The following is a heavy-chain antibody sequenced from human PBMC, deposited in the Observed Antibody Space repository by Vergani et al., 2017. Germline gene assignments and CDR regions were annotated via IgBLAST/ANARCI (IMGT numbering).Heavy chain of an antibody. Sequence: QVQLVESGGGVVQPGRSLRLSCAASGFTFSSYAMHWVRQAPGKGLEWVAVISYDGSNKYYADSVKGRFTSSRDNSKNTLYLQMNSLRAEDTAVYYCARERLTTVTTNGAFDIWGQGTMVTVSS. J-gene: IGHJ3*02. V-gene: IGHV3-30*01. CDR3: ARERLTTVTTNGAFDI. CDR1: GFTFSSYA. D-gene: IGHD4-11*01. CDR2: ISYDGSNK.